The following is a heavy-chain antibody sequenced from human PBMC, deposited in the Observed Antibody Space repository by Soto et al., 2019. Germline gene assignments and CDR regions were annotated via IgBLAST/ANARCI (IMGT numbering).Heavy chain of an antibody. D-gene: IGHD2-15*01. CDR3: ASVRVVEAATNFAS. J-gene: IGHJ4*02. CDR2: INSDGSST. Sequence: EVQLVESGGGLVQPGGSLRLSCAASGFTFSNYWMHWVRQAPGKGLVWVSRINSDGSSTNYADSVKGRFTISRDNAKNTLYLQMNSLRAEDTAVYYCASVRVVEAATNFASWGQGTLVTVSS. V-gene: IGHV3-74*01. CDR1: GFTFSNYW.